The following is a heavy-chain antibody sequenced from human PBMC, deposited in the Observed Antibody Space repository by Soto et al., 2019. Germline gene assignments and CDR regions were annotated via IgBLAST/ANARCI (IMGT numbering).Heavy chain of an antibody. CDR3: ARDQTVVKYYYYYYGMDV. V-gene: IGHV3-11*01. D-gene: IGHD2-15*01. J-gene: IGHJ6*02. Sequence: GGSLRLSCAASGFTFSDYYMSWIRQAPGKGLEWVSYISSSGSTIYYADSVKGRFTISRDNAKNSLYLQMNSLRAEDTAVYYCARDQTVVKYYYYYYGMDVWGQGTTVTVSS. CDR2: ISSSGSTI. CDR1: GFTFSDYY.